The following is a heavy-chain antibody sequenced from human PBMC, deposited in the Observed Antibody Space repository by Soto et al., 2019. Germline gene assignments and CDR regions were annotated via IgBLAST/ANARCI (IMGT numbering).Heavy chain of an antibody. J-gene: IGHJ4*02. CDR3: ARTVGAAYYFDF. CDR1: GDSMTKYY. Sequence: QVQLQESGPGLVKPSETVSLTCTVSGDSMTKYYWSWIRQPAGKGLEWIGRIYTSGSTNYNPSLKSRVTMSIDTSNNHFSLKLKSVTAADTAVYYCARTVGAAYYFDFWGQGALVTVSS. CDR2: IYTSGST. D-gene: IGHD1-26*01. V-gene: IGHV4-4*07.